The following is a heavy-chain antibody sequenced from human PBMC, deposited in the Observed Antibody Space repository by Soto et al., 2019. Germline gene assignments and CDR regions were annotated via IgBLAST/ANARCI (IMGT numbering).Heavy chain of an antibody. CDR3: ARQWCDGGFCSAFEV. J-gene: IGHJ3*01. CDR1: GDPITSSHYS. Sequence: QLQLQESGPGLVKPSETLSLTCTVSGDPITSSHYSWAWIRQPPGKGPEWIGTTDYSGRTYYNPSLKSRDAPSVDTSENQCALRLNSVTAAETAVYYCARQWCDGGFCSAFEVRVQGTMVTVAS. CDR2: TDYSGRT. V-gene: IGHV4-39*01. D-gene: IGHD2-15*01.